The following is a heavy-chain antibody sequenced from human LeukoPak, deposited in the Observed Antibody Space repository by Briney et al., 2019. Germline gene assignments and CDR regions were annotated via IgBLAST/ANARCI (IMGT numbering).Heavy chain of an antibody. CDR2: ISSNGGST. CDR1: GLTFSSYA. Sequence: PGGSLRLSCSASGLTFSSYAMHWVRQAPGKGLEYVSAISSNGGSTYYADSVKGRFTISRDNSKNTLYLQMSSLRAEDTAVYYCVKDADYDILTGYYTPDYWGQGTLVTVSS. V-gene: IGHV3-64D*06. D-gene: IGHD3-9*01. J-gene: IGHJ4*02. CDR3: VKDADYDILTGYYTPDY.